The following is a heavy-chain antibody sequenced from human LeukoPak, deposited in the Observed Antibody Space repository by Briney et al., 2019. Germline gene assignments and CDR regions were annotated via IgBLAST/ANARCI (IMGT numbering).Heavy chain of an antibody. CDR1: GGSVSSGSYY. CDR2: IYYSGST. V-gene: IGHV4-61*01. CDR3: ARDGGVDP. D-gene: IGHD3-16*01. Sequence: SETLSFTCTVSGGSVSSGSYYWSWIRQPPGKGLEWIGYIYYSGSTNYNPSLKSRVTISVDTSKNQFSLKLSSVTAADTAVYYCARDGGVDPWGQGTLVTVSS. J-gene: IGHJ5*02.